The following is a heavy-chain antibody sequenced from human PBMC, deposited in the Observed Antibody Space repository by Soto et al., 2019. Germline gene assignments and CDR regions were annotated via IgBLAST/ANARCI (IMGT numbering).Heavy chain of an antibody. CDR3: ERDTDYYDSSGYYNDDFDI. D-gene: IGHD3-22*01. Sequence: GPVKGPCQASGYTFTSYGMHWGRQAPGQRLDWMGWINAGNGKTKYSKKLQGTLKLTRETYASTDYMEMSSMRSEDKAVYYCERDTDYYDSSGYYNDDFDIWGQGKMVTVSS. J-gene: IGHJ3*02. V-gene: IGHV1-3*01. CDR1: GYTFTSYG. CDR2: INAGNGKT.